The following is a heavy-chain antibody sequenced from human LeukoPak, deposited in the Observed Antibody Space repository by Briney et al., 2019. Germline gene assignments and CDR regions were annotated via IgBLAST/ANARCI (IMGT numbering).Heavy chain of an antibody. D-gene: IGHD1-26*01. V-gene: IGHV3-23*01. CDR1: GFTFSSYA. CDR2: ISGSGGST. J-gene: IGHJ6*02. Sequence: QPGASPRLSCAASGFTFSSYAMSWVRQAPGKGLEWVSAISGSGGSTYYADSVKGRFTISRDNSKNTLYLQMNSLRAEDTAVYYCAKRGAGENYYYYGMDVWGQGTTVTVSS. CDR3: AKRGAGENYYYYGMDV.